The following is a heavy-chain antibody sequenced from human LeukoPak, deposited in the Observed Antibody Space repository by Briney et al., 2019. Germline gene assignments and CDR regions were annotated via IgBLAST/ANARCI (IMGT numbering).Heavy chain of an antibody. D-gene: IGHD3-10*01. J-gene: IGHJ4*02. CDR2: ISYDGSNK. Sequence: GGSLRLSCAASGFTFSSYAMHWVRQAPGKGLEWVAVISYDGSNKYYAYSVKGRFTISRDNSKNTLYLQMNSLRAEDTAVYYCARDVWFGEFAIDYWGQGTLVTVSS. V-gene: IGHV3-30*04. CDR1: GFTFSSYA. CDR3: ARDVWFGEFAIDY.